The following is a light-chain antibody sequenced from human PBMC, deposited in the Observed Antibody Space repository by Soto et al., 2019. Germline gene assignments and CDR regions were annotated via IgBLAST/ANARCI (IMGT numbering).Light chain of an antibody. V-gene: IGLV2-8*01. CDR2: EVS. J-gene: IGLJ2*01. CDR3: SSYAGSNNPVI. Sequence: QSALTQPHSASGSPGQTVTISSTGTSSDVGGYNYVSWYQQHPGKAPKFLIFEVSRRPSGVPDRFSGSKSGNTASLTVSGLQADDEADYYCSSYAGSNNPVIFGGGTKVTVL. CDR1: SSDVGGYNY.